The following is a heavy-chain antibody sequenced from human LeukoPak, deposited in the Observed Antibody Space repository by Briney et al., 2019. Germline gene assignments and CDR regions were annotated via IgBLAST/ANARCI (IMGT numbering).Heavy chain of an antibody. CDR1: GVSISSGNYY. CDR3: VRDRGDYGGNPGYFDY. V-gene: IGHV4-31*03. D-gene: IGHD4-17*01. Sequence: SETLSLTCTVSGVSISSGNYYWTWIRQYPGKGLEWIGCLHSSGSTSYNPTLKSRPSISLGTSKNQFSLRLSSVTAADTAFYYCVRDRGDYGGNPGYFDYWGQGTLVTVSS. CDR2: LHSSGST. J-gene: IGHJ4*02.